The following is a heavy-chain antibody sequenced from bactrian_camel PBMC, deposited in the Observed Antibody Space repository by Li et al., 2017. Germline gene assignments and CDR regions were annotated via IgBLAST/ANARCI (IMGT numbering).Heavy chain of an antibody. J-gene: IGHJ6*01. CDR1: GFKFSDYH. Sequence: HVQLVESGGGLVQPGGSLRLSCAVSGFKFSDYHMSWVRQAPGKGQEWVSSVYSSGTNTFYADSVKGRATVSRINAYNTLHLQLIRLKPEDTAIYYCAKGPGYYSEWDAWGQGTQVTVS. D-gene: IGHD4*01. CDR3: AKGPGYYSEWDA. CDR2: VYSSGTNT. V-gene: IGHV3-2*01.